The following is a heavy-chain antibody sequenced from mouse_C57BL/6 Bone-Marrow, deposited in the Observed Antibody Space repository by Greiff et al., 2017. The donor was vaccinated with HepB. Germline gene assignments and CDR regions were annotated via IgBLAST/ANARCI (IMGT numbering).Heavy chain of an antibody. J-gene: IGHJ1*03. Sequence: QVQLKESGAELVKPGASVKLSCKASGYTFTEYTIHWVKPRSGQGLEWIGWFYPGSGSIKYNEKFKDKATLTADKSYSTVYMELSRLTSEDSAVYFCARHGGPYYYGSSHWYFDVWGTGTTVTVSS. CDR1: GYTFTEYT. CDR3: ARHGGPYYYGSSHWYFDV. CDR2: FYPGSGSI. V-gene: IGHV1-62-2*01. D-gene: IGHD1-1*01.